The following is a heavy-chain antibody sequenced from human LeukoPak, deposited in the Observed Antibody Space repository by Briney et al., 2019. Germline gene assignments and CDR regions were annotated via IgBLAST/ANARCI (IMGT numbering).Heavy chain of an antibody. CDR1: GGSISTSDYY. V-gene: IGHV4-39*07. Sequence: SETLSLTCSVAGGSISTSDYYWGWIRQTPGKGLEWIASIYYTGSTYYRPSLRSRVTMSVDTSKNQFSLKLSSVTAADTAMYYCARGGYCSGASCYSHWYFDLWGRGTLVTVSS. D-gene: IGHD2-15*01. J-gene: IGHJ2*01. CDR2: IYYTGST. CDR3: ARGGYCSGASCYSHWYFDL.